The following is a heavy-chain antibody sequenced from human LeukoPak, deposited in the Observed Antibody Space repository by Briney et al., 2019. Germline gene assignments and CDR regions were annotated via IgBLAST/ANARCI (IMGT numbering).Heavy chain of an antibody. J-gene: IGHJ4*02. CDR1: GGSISSYY. CDR2: IYYSGST. D-gene: IGHD3-3*01. CDR3: ASTYDFWSGCHFDY. Sequence: PSETLSLTCTVSGGSISSYYWSWIRQPPGKGLEWIGYIYYSGSTNYNPSLKSRVTISVDTSKNQFSLKLSSVTAADTAVYYCASTYDFWSGCHFDYWGQGTLVTVSS. V-gene: IGHV4-59*01.